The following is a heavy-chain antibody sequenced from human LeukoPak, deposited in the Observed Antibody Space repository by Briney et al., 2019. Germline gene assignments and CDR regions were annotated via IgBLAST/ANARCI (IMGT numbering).Heavy chain of an antibody. J-gene: IGHJ6*03. Sequence: PGGSLRLSCAASGFTVSSNFMSWVRQAPGKGLEWVSVIYSCGTTYYADSVKGRFTISRDNSKNTLYLQMNSLRAEDTAVYYCARDGYGNNYMDVWGKGTTVTVSS. CDR3: ARDGYGNNYMDV. D-gene: IGHD1/OR15-1a*01. CDR2: IYSCGTT. V-gene: IGHV3-53*01. CDR1: GFTVSSNF.